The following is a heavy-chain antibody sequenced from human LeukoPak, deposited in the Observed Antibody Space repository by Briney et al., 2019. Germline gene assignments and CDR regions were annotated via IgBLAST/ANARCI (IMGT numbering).Heavy chain of an antibody. J-gene: IGHJ4*02. Sequence: PGGSLRLSCAASGFTFSSCEMNWVRQAPGKGLEWVSYISSSGSTIYYADSVKGRFTISRDNAKNSLYLQMNSLRAEHTAVYYCARDSLVGDYVGYFDYWGQGTLVTASS. D-gene: IGHD4-17*01. CDR3: ARDSLVGDYVGYFDY. CDR1: GFTFSSCE. V-gene: IGHV3-48*03. CDR2: ISSSGSTI.